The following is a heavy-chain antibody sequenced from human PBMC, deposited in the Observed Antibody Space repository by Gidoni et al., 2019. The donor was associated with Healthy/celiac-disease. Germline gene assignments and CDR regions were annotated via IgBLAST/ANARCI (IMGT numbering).Heavy chain of an antibody. J-gene: IGHJ4*02. CDR2: IKSKTDGGTT. CDR3: TIARYYYGSGSYSY. D-gene: IGHD3-10*01. CDR1: GFPFSNAW. V-gene: IGHV3-15*07. Sequence: EVQLVESGGGLVKPGGSLRLSCAASGFPFSNAWMNWVRQAPGKGLGWVGRIKSKTDGGTTDYAAPVKGRFTISRDDSKNTLYLQMNSLKTEDTAVYYCTIARYYYGSGSYSYWGQGTLVTVSS.